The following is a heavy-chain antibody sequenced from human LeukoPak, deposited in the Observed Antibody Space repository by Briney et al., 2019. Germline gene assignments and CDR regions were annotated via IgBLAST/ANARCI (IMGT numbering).Heavy chain of an antibody. D-gene: IGHD3-3*01. Sequence: ASVKVSCKASGYTFTSYDINWVRQATGQGLEWMGWMNPNSGNTGYAQKFQGRVTMTRNTSISTAYMELSSLRSEDTAVYYCARTQVVTIFGVVIYYYYYMDVWGKGTTVTFSS. V-gene: IGHV1-8*01. CDR3: ARTQVVTIFGVVIYYYYYMDV. J-gene: IGHJ6*03. CDR1: GYTFTSYD. CDR2: MNPNSGNT.